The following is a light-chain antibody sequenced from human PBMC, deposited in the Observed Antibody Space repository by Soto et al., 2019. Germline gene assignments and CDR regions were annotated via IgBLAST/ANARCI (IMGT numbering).Light chain of an antibody. CDR3: QQYGSSLPIT. J-gene: IGKJ5*01. Sequence: EIVLTQSPATLSLSPGERATLSCRASQSVSSSYLAWYQQKPGQAPRLLIYGASSRATGIPDRFSGSGSGTDFTLTISRLEPEDFAVYYCQQYGSSLPITFGQGTRLEIK. CDR2: GAS. CDR1: QSVSSSY. V-gene: IGKV3-20*01.